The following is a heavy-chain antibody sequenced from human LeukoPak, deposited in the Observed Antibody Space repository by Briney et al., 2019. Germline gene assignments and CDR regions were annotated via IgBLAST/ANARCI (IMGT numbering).Heavy chain of an antibody. Sequence: PSETLSLTCTVSGGSISSYYWSWIRQPPGKGLEWIGYIYYSGSTNYNPSLKSRVTISVDTSKNQFSLKLSSVTAADTAVYYCAREYSSSFCYFDYWGQGTLVTVSS. CDR1: GGSISSYY. D-gene: IGHD6-6*01. CDR2: IYYSGST. V-gene: IGHV4-59*01. CDR3: AREYSSSFCYFDY. J-gene: IGHJ4*02.